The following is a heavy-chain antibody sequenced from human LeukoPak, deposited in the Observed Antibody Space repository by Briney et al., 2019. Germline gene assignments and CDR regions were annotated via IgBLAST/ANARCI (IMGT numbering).Heavy chain of an antibody. J-gene: IGHJ4*02. D-gene: IGHD4-17*01. CDR3: ARSFYGDYAPSDFDY. Sequence: PGGSLRLSCAASGFTFSSYAMSWVRQAPGKGLEWVSAICGSGGSTYYADSVKGRFTISRDNSKNTLYLQMNSLRAEDTAVYYCARSFYGDYAPSDFDYWGQGTLVTVSS. CDR2: ICGSGGST. CDR1: GFTFSSYA. V-gene: IGHV3-23*01.